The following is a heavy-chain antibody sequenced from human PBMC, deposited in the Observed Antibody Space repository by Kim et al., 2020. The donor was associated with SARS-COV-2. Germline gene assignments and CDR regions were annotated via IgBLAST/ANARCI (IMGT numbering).Heavy chain of an antibody. V-gene: IGHV3-30*18. CDR1: GFTFSSYG. Sequence: GGSLRLSCAASGFTFSSYGMHWVRQAPGKGLEWVAVISYDGSNKYYADSVKGRFTISRDNSKNTLYLQMNSLRAEDTAVYYCAKDRQWYNSGHDYWGQGTLVTVSS. CDR3: AKDRQWYNSGHDY. J-gene: IGHJ4*02. CDR2: ISYDGSNK. D-gene: IGHD6-25*01.